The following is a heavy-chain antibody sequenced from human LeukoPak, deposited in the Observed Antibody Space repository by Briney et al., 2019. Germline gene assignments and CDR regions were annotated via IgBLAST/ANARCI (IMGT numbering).Heavy chain of an antibody. Sequence: PGGSLRLSCAASGFTVSSNYMSWVRQAPGKGLEWVSAISGSGGSTYYADSVKGRFTISRDNSKNTLYLQMNSLRAEDTAVYYCAKDPNSFDYWGQGTLVTVSS. CDR3: AKDPNSFDY. CDR2: ISGSGGST. D-gene: IGHD1-7*01. V-gene: IGHV3-23*01. J-gene: IGHJ4*02. CDR1: GFTVSSNY.